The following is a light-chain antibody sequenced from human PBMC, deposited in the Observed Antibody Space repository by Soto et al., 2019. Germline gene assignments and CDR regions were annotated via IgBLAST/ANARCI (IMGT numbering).Light chain of an antibody. J-gene: IGKJ4*01. V-gene: IGKV3-11*01. CDR2: EAS. Sequence: EIVLTQSPVTLSLSPGETATLSCRASQSVGTYLAWYQLKSGQAPRLLIYEASKRATGIPARFSSRGSGTDFTLTISSLEPEDFALYYCQQGSNWPPLTFGGGTKVEIK. CDR1: QSVGTY. CDR3: QQGSNWPPLT.